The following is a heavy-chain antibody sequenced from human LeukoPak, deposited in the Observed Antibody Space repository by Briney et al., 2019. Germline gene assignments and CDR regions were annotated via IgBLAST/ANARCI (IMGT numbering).Heavy chain of an antibody. V-gene: IGHV3-23*01. CDR3: AKSFGVYIADIPWFDP. Sequence: GGSLRLSCAASGFTFSSYAMNWVREAPGKGLEWVSAISGSGGTTNYADSVKGRFTISRDNSKNSLYMQMNSLRAEDTAVYYCAKSFGVYIADIPWFDPWGQGTLVTVSS. J-gene: IGHJ5*02. CDR2: ISGSGGTT. D-gene: IGHD3-16*01. CDR1: GFTFSSYA.